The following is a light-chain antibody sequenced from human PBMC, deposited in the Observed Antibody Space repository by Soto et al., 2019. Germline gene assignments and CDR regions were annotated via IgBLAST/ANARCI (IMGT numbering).Light chain of an antibody. Sequence: EVVMTQSPATLSVSPGQSVTLSCTASQSVSSNLVLYHQKPGQAPSLLIYDASTRATGIPARYSGSGSGTEFNFTISSLQSEDFAVYFCQQYNKWPRTFGQGTKVDI. J-gene: IGKJ1*01. CDR3: QQYNKWPRT. V-gene: IGKV3-15*01. CDR1: QSVSSN. CDR2: DAS.